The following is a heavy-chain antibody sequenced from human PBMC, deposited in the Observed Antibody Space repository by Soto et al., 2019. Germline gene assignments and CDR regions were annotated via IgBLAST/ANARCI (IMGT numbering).Heavy chain of an antibody. CDR1: GFAGSSNP. D-gene: IGHD2-15*01. V-gene: IGHV3-53*02. CDR2: INSDGGTSGGDT. Sequence: EVQLEETGGGLIQPGGSLSLSCAASGFAGSSNPMSWVRQALGKGLEWVTLINSDGGTSGGDTYDADPVKGRFTISSDNSKNTIYLQMHRLTAEDADLYYCDSDVGSSLFVYWGQGTLVTVSS. CDR3: DSDVGSSLFVY. J-gene: IGHJ4*02.